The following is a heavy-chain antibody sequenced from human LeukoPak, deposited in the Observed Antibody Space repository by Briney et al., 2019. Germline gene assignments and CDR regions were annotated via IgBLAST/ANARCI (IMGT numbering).Heavy chain of an antibody. CDR3: ARMGFQWLERGDDY. Sequence: PSETLSLTCTVSGGSISSSSYYWGWIRQPPGKGLEWIGSIYYSGSTYYNPSLKSRVTISVDTSKNQFSLKLSSVTAADTAVYYCARMGFQWLERGDDYWGQGTLVTVSS. D-gene: IGHD6-19*01. J-gene: IGHJ4*02. CDR1: GGSISSSSYY. V-gene: IGHV4-39*07. CDR2: IYYSGST.